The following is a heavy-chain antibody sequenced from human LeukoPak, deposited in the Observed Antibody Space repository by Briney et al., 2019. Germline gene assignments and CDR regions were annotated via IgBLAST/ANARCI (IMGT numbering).Heavy chain of an antibody. CDR1: GFTFSGYA. D-gene: IGHD1-14*01. CDR2: IGGGGGGT. CDR3: ARDRNQLSYIDV. J-gene: IGHJ6*03. V-gene: IGHV3-23*01. Sequence: GGSLRLSCATSGFTFSGYAMSWVRQAPGKGLEWVSAIGGGGGGTYYADSVKGRFTISRDNSKNTLYPQMNSLRAEDTAVYYCARDRNQLSYIDVWGKGTTVTVSS.